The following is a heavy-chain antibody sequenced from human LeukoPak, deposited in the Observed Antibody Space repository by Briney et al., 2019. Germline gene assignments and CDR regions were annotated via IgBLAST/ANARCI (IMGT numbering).Heavy chain of an antibody. V-gene: IGHV3-21*01. J-gene: IGHJ4*02. CDR2: ISSSSSYI. CDR1: GFTFSSYS. CDR3: ARGGQWELQSHFDY. D-gene: IGHD1-26*01. Sequence: PGGSLRLSCAASGFTFSSYSMNWVRQAPGKGLEWVSSISSSSSYIYYADSVKGRFTISRDNAKNSLYLQMNSLRAEDTAVYYCARGGQWELQSHFDYWGQGTLVTVSS.